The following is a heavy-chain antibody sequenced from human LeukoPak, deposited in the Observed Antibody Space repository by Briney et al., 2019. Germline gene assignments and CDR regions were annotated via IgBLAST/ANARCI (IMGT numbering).Heavy chain of an antibody. D-gene: IGHD2-2*01. J-gene: IGHJ4*02. V-gene: IGHV3-30*04. CDR1: GCTFSSYA. CDR3: ARDSSDIVVVPAAPGRY. Sequence: GGSLRLSCAASGCTFSSYAMHWVRQAPGKGLEWVAVISYDGSNKYYADSVKGRFTISRDNSKNTLYLQMNSLRAEDTAVYYCARDSSDIVVVPAAPGRYWGQGTLVTVSS. CDR2: ISYDGSNK.